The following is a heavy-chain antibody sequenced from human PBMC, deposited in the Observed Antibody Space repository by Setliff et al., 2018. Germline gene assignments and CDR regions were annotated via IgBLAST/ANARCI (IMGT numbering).Heavy chain of an antibody. J-gene: IGHJ4*02. V-gene: IGHV1-69*10. D-gene: IGHD6-19*01. CDR3: AREGVGWGFDS. CDR2: IIPFLDVT. Sequence: ASVKVSCKASGGTFSSNGISWGRQAPGQGLEWRGGIIPFLDVTKYAQNFQDRVTFTADKSTNTAFMEMRSLRSDDTAVYYCAREGVGWGFDSWGQGTLVTVSS. CDR1: GGTFSSNG.